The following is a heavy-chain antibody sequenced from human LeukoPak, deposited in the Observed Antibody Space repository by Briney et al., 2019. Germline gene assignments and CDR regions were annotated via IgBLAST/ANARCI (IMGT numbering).Heavy chain of an antibody. V-gene: IGHV4-34*01. D-gene: IGHD3-9*01. J-gene: IGHJ4*02. Sequence: SETLSLTCAVYGGSFSGYYWSWIRQPPGKGLEWIGEINHSGSTNYNPSLKSRVTISVDTSKNQFSLKLSSVTAADTAVYYCARGPRITIFFNYWGQGTLVTVSS. CDR2: INHSGST. CDR1: GGSFSGYY. CDR3: ARGPRITIFFNY.